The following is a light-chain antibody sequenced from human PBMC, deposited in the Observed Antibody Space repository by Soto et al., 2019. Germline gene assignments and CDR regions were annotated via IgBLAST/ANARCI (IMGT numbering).Light chain of an antibody. CDR3: QQSYSVQALT. V-gene: IGKV1-39*01. Sequence: DIQMTQSPSSLSASVGDGVTITCRASQYMSTYLSWYQQKPGKAPKLLIYAASSLQSGVPSRFSGGGSGTDFTLTISSLQPEDFAAYYCQQSYSVQALTFGGGTKVEIK. J-gene: IGKJ4*01. CDR1: QYMSTY. CDR2: AAS.